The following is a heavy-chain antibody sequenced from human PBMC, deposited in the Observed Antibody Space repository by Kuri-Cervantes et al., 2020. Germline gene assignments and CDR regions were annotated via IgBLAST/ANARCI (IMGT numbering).Heavy chain of an antibody. J-gene: IGHJ5*02. V-gene: IGHV4-38-2*01. D-gene: IGHD6-19*01. CDR1: GSSVSSIYY. CDR2: IYHSGST. Sequence: SETLSLTCAISGSSVSSIYYWGWIRQPPGKGLEWIGSIYHSGSTYYNPSLNQVAISIDTSKNQFSLKLNSVTAADTAVCYCARRYSSGPLGSWGQGILVTVSS. CDR3: ARRYSSGPLGS.